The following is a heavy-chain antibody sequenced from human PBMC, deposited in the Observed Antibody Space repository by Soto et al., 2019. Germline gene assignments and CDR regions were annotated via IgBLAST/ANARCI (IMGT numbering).Heavy chain of an antibody. V-gene: IGHV3-23*01. Sequence: GGSLRLSCAASGFTFSSYAMSWVRQAPGKGLEWVSAISGSGGSTYYADSVKGRFTISRGNSKNTLYLQMNSLRAEDTAVYYCAKDLAGDDAFDIWGQGTMVTVSS. J-gene: IGHJ3*02. CDR2: ISGSGGST. CDR3: AKDLAGDDAFDI. D-gene: IGHD6-19*01. CDR1: GFTFSSYA.